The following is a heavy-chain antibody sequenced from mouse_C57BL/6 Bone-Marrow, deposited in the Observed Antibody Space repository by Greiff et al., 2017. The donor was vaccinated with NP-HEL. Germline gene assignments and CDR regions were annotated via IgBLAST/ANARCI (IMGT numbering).Heavy chain of an antibody. Sequence: EVQLQQSGPELVKPGASVKISCKASGYTFTDYYMNWVKQSHGKSLEWIGDINPNNGGTSYNQKFKGKATLTVDKSSSTAYMELRSLTSEDSAVYYSARGVITTVVATNYYAMDYWGQGTSVTVSS. D-gene: IGHD1-1*01. CDR3: ARGVITTVVATNYYAMDY. CDR2: INPNNGGT. J-gene: IGHJ4*01. V-gene: IGHV1-26*01. CDR1: GYTFTDYY.